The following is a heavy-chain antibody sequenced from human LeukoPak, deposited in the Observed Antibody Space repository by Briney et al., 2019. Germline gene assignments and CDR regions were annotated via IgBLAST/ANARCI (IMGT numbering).Heavy chain of an antibody. CDR2: INPSGGSP. CDR1: GYTFTSYY. Sequence: ASVKVTCKASGYTFTSYYMHWVRQAPRHRLEWMGIINPSGGSPSYAQKFQGRVTMTRDTSTSTVYMELSSVRSEDTAVYYCAREARVGSGRAFDIWGQGTMVTVSS. CDR3: AREARVGSGRAFDI. J-gene: IGHJ3*02. V-gene: IGHV1-46*01. D-gene: IGHD3-10*01.